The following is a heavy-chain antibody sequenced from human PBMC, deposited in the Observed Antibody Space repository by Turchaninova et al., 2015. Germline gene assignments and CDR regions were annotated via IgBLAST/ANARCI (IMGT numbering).Heavy chain of an antibody. V-gene: IGHV4-38-2*01. CDR3: ARQSLVGATTGYFDY. J-gene: IGHJ4*02. D-gene: IGHD1-26*01. CDR1: GYSISSHYY. Sequence: QVQLQESGPGLVKPSETLSLPCAISGYSISSHYYWGWIRQPPGVGLGWIGSIHHFGPTYYIPSLRSRVTISVDPSKNQFSLKLTSVSAADTAVDYCARQSLVGATTGYFDYWGQGALVTVAS. CDR2: IHHFGPT.